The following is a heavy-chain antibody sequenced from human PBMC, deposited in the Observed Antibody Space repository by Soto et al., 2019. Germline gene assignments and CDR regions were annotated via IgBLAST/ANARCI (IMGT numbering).Heavy chain of an antibody. J-gene: IGHJ4*01. V-gene: IGHV3-30*15. CDR3: ARDRYAAAVATYLDY. D-gene: IGHD2-2*01. CDR1: GFTFSLNA. Sequence: PGGSLRLSCAASGFTFSLNAMHWVRQAPGKGLEWVAVISYDGSDKFYADSVKGRFTISRDNSRNTLYLQMSSLKSADTAVYYCARDRYAAAVATYLDYWGHGALVTVSS. CDR2: ISYDGSDK.